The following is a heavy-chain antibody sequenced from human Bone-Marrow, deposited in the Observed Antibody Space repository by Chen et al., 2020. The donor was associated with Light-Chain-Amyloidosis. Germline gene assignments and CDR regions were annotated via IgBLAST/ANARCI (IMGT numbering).Heavy chain of an antibody. CDR2: ISGSGGSR. CDR3: AKDISYDDILPGYPADAFDI. CDR1: GFAVRSYA. J-gene: IGHJ3*02. D-gene: IGHD3-9*01. Sequence: EVQLVESGGGLLQRGGSLRLSCAASGFAVRSYAMSWVRQAPGKGVEWVSTISGSGGSRYYGDSVKCRLTISRDNSKNALFLQMNSLRAEDTAVYYCAKDISYDDILPGYPADAFDIWGQGTMVTVSS. V-gene: IGHV3-23*04.